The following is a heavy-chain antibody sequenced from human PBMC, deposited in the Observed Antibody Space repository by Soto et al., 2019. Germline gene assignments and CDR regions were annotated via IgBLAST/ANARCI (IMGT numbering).Heavy chain of an antibody. V-gene: IGHV1-69*12. CDR1: GGTFSSYA. D-gene: IGHD2-2*01. CDR2: IIPIFGTA. CDR3: ARGGDIVLVTTAISWFDP. J-gene: IGHJ5*02. Sequence: QVQLVQSGAEVKKPGSSVKVSCKASGGTFSSYAISWVRQAPGQGLEWMGGIIPIFGTANYAQKFQGRVTITADASTSTAYMELSSLRSEDTAVYYCARGGDIVLVTTAISWFDPWGQGTLVTVSS.